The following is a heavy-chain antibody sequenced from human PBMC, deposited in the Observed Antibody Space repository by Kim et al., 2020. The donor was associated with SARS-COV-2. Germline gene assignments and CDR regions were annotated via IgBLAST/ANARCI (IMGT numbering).Heavy chain of an antibody. J-gene: IGHJ4*02. D-gene: IGHD3-22*01. CDR2: IWYDGSNK. CDR1: GFTFSSYG. Sequence: GGSLRLSCAASGFTFSSYGMHWVRQAPGKGLEWVAVIWYDGSNKYYADSVKGRFTISRDNSKNTLYLQMNSLRAEDTAVYYCACGSSGYGTTPYDYWGQGTLVTVSS. V-gene: IGHV3-33*01. CDR3: ACGSSGYGTTPYDY.